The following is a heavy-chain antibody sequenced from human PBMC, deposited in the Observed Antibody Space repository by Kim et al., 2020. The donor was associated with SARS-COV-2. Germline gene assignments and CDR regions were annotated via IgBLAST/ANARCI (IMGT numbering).Heavy chain of an antibody. CDR3: AREQLSPLDY. D-gene: IGHD2-2*01. CDR2: GKA. Sequence: GKANHAQRGQGRGMITADESTSTAYMEVSSLRSEDTAVYYCAREQLSPLDYWGQGTLVTVSS. V-gene: IGHV1-69*01. J-gene: IGHJ4*02.